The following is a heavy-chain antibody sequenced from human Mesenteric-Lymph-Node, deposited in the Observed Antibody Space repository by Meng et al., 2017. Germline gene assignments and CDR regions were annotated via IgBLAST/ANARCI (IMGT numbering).Heavy chain of an antibody. CDR3: ARGRGGYVDY. CDR2: IIPIFGTA. Sequence: QVPLVLAGAEVKQLGSSVKVSYKASGGSFSSYARKWVRQAPGQGREWMGGIIPIFGTANYAQKFQGRVTITAEKSTSTAYMELSSLRSEDTAVYYCARGRGGYVDYWGQGTLVTVSS. D-gene: IGHD2-15*01. CDR1: GGSFSSYA. V-gene: IGHV1-69*06. J-gene: IGHJ4*02.